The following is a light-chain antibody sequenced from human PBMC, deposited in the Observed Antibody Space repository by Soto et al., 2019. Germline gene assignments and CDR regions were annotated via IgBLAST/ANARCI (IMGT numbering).Light chain of an antibody. CDR2: DVN. V-gene: IGLV2-14*03. J-gene: IGLJ2*01. Sequence: QSVLTQPASVSVSPGQSITISCTGTSSDIGAYNFVSWYQQHPGKAPKLMLYDVNIRPSGVSNRFSGYKSGNTASLTISGLQAEDEADYYCTSWTTSTTMIFGGGTKVTVL. CDR3: TSWTTSTTMI. CDR1: SSDIGAYNF.